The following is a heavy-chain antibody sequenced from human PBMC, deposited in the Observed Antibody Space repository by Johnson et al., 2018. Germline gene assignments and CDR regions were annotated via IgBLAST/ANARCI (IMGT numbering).Heavy chain of an antibody. J-gene: IGHJ3*02. Sequence: QVQLVESGGGVVQPGRSLRLSCAASGFTFSSYGIHWVRQAPGKGLEWVAVISYDGSNKYFADSVKGRFAISRDNSDNTRYLQMNGLRGEDTAIYYCARDPGGIDAFDSWGQGTMVTVSS. CDR3: ARDPGGIDAFDS. CDR1: GFTFSSYG. V-gene: IGHV3-30*03. CDR2: ISYDGSNK. D-gene: IGHD6-13*01.